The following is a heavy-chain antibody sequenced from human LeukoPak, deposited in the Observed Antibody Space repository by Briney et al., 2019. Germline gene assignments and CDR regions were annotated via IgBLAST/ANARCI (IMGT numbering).Heavy chain of an antibody. CDR3: AKRSGGRSAASNSDYYYGMDV. Sequence: GGSLRLSCAASGFTFKDYAMHWVRQAPGKGLEWVSGITWNSRDIGYADSVKGRFTISRDNAKNSLYLQMSSLSAEDTALYYCAKRSGGRSAASNSDYYYGMDVWGLGTTVTVSS. CDR2: ITWNSRDI. J-gene: IGHJ6*02. CDR1: GFTFKDYA. V-gene: IGHV3-9*01. D-gene: IGHD3-10*01.